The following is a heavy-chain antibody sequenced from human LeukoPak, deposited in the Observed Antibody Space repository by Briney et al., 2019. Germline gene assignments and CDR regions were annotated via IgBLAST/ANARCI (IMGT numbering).Heavy chain of an antibody. Sequence: SVKVSCKASGGTFSSYAISWVRQAPGQGLEWMEGIIPIFGTANYAQKFQGRVTITADESTSTAYMELSSLRSEDTAVYYCARDALRGYSYGLTIDYWGQGTLVTVSS. CDR1: GGTFSSYA. CDR3: ARDALRGYSYGLTIDY. D-gene: IGHD5-18*01. CDR2: IIPIFGTA. V-gene: IGHV1-69*01. J-gene: IGHJ4*02.